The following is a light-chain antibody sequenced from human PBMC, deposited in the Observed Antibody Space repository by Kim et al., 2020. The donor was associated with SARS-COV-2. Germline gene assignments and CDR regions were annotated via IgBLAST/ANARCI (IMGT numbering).Light chain of an antibody. Sequence: PGERVTLSCRASQSVSSSYLTWYQQKPGQAPRLLIYGASTRATSIPARFSGSGSGTDFTLTISSLQPEDFAVYYCQQDDNLPYTFGQGTKLEI. V-gene: IGKV3D-7*01. J-gene: IGKJ2*01. CDR2: GAS. CDR3: QQDDNLPYT. CDR1: QSVSSSY.